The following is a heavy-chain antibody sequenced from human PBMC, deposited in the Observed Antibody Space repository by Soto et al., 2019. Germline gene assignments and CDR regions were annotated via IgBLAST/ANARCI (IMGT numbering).Heavy chain of an antibody. CDR3: AKATKGSLYYYYGMDV. J-gene: IGHJ6*02. V-gene: IGHV3-23*01. CDR1: GFTFTSYA. Sequence: EVQLLESGGGLVQPGGSLRLSCAASGFTFTSYAMSWVRQAPGKGLEWVSVIGGGGGSTYYADSVKGRFTISRDNSNNTLNLQMNSLRAEDTAMYYCAKATKGSLYYYYGMDVWGQGTTVTVSS. CDR2: IGGGGGST.